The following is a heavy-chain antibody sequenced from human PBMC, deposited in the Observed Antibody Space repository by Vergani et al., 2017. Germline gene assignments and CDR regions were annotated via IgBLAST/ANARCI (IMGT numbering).Heavy chain of an antibody. CDR2: IYYSGST. CDR3: ARHLNGASGSYRDFDS. D-gene: IGHD3-10*01. V-gene: IGHV4-30-4*08. CDR1: GGSISSGDYY. Sequence: QVQLQESGPGLVKPSQTLSLTCTVSGGSISSGDYYWSWIRQPPGKGLEWIGYIYYSGSTYYNPSLKSRVTISVDTSRNQFSLKLTSVTAADTAVYYCARHLNGASGSYRDFDSWGQGTLVTVSS. J-gene: IGHJ4*02.